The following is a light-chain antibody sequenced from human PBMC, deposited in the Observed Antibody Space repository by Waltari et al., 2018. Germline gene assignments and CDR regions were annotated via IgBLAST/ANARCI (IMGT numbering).Light chain of an antibody. CDR3: QTGGHGTWV. CDR2: VNSDGSH. V-gene: IGLV4-69*01. CDR1: SGHSSNI. J-gene: IGLJ3*02. Sequence: QLVLTQSPSASASLRASVKLTCTPSSGHSSNIIPWPQQQPEKGPRYLMKVNSDGSHSKGDEIPDRFSGSSSGAERYLTISSLQSEDEADYYCQTGGHGTWVFGGGTKLTVL.